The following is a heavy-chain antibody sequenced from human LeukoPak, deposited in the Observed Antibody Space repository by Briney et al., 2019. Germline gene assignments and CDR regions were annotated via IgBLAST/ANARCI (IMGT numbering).Heavy chain of an antibody. CDR3: AKVAGTTMIVVVIMGNWFDP. CDR2: ISGSGGST. Sequence: PGGSLRLSCAASGFTFSSYAMSWVRQAPGKGLEWVSAISGSGGSTYYADSVKGRFTISRDNSKNTLYLQMNSLRAEDTAVYYCAKVAGTTMIVVVIMGNWFDPWGQGTLVTVSS. J-gene: IGHJ5*02. V-gene: IGHV3-23*01. CDR1: GFTFSSYA. D-gene: IGHD3-22*01.